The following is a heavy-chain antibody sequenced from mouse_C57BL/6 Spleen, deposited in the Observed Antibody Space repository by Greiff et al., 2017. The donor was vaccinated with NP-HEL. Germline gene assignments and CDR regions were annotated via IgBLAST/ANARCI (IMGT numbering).Heavy chain of an antibody. CDR3: ASMITTLGY. V-gene: IGHV1-80*01. Sequence: LVESGAELVKPGASVKISCKASGYAFSRYWMNWVKQRPGKGLEWIGQIYPGDGDTNYNGKFKGKAPLTADKSSSTAYMQISSLTSEDSAVYFCASMITTLGYWGQGTTLTVSS. CDR2: IYPGDGDT. CDR1: GYAFSRYW. D-gene: IGHD2-4*01. J-gene: IGHJ2*01.